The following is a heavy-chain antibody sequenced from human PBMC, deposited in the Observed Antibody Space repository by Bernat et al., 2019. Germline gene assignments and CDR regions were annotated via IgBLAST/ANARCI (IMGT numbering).Heavy chain of an antibody. CDR3: AGSGYSQYYYGLDV. J-gene: IGHJ6*02. V-gene: IGHV3-53*01. CDR1: GFTVSSNY. Sequence: EVQLVESGGGLIQPGGSLRLSCAASGFTVSSNYMSWVRQAPGKGLEWVSVIYSGGSTYYADSVKGRFTISRDNSKNTLYLQMNSLRAEDTAVYYCAGSGYSQYYYGLDVWGQGITVTVSS. D-gene: IGHD3-22*01. CDR2: IYSGGST.